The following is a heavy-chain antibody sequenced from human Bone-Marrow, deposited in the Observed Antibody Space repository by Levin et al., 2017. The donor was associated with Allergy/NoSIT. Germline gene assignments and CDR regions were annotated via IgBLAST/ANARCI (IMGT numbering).Heavy chain of an antibody. Sequence: GESLKISCAASGFSFSDSSMNWVRQTPGKGLEWISSISGNSYYIYYADSVKGRFTISRDNVKNSLYLQMDSLRAEDTAVYFCTRGGVFTYGYDYWGQGTLRTVSS. CDR3: TRGGVFTYGYDY. J-gene: IGHJ4*02. V-gene: IGHV3-21*01. CDR1: GFSFSDSS. D-gene: IGHD5-24*01. CDR2: ISGNSYYI.